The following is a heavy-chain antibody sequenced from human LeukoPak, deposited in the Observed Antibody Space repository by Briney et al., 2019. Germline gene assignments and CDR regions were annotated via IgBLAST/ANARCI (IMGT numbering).Heavy chain of an antibody. CDR3: AKEGLYDSSGYLVY. Sequence: PGGSLRLSCAASGFTFSSYAMGWVRQAPGKGLEWVSAISGSGGSTYYADSVKGRFTISRDNSKNTLYLQMNSLRAEDTAVYYCAKEGLYDSSGYLVYWGQGTLVTVSS. J-gene: IGHJ4*02. D-gene: IGHD3-22*01. CDR1: GFTFSSYA. V-gene: IGHV3-23*01. CDR2: ISGSGGST.